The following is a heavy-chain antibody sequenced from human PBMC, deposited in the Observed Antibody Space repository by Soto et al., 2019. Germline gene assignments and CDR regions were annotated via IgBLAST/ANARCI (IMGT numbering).Heavy chain of an antibody. CDR2: INHSGST. CDR3: AGGQRGYSYGYGVPMDY. J-gene: IGHJ4*02. Sequence: PSETLSLTCAVYGGSFSGYYWSWIRQPPGKGLEWIGEINHSGSTNYNPSLKSRVTISVDTSKNQFSLKLSSVTAADTAVYYCAGGQRGYSYGYGVPMDYWGQGTLVTVSS. CDR1: GGSFSGYY. V-gene: IGHV4-34*01. D-gene: IGHD5-18*01.